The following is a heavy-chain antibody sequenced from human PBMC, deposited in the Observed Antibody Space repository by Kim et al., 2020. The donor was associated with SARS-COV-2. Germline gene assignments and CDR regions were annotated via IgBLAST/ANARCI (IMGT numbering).Heavy chain of an antibody. CDR2: IGSSSSYI. D-gene: IGHD6-19*01. Sequence: GGSLRLSCAASGFTFSSYSMNWVRQAPGNGLEWVSSIGSSSSYIYYADSVKGRFTISRDNAKNSLYLQMNSLRAEDTAVYYCARDRTTSGWYISGAFDYWGQGTLVTASS. V-gene: IGHV3-21*01. J-gene: IGHJ4*02. CDR3: ARDRTTSGWYISGAFDY. CDR1: GFTFSSYS.